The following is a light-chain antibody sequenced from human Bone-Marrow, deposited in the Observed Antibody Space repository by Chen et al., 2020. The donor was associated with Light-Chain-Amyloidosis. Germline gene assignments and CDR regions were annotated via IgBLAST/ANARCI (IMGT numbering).Light chain of an antibody. CDR3: QVWDRSSDRPV. CDR1: NIGSTS. CDR2: DDS. V-gene: IGLV3-21*02. J-gene: IGLJ3*02. Sequence: SYVLTQPSSVSVAPGQTATIACGGNNIGSTSVHWYQQTPGQAPLLVVSDDSDRPSGIPERLSGSDSGNTATLTIGRVEAGDEADYCCQVWDRSSDRPVFGGGTKLTVL.